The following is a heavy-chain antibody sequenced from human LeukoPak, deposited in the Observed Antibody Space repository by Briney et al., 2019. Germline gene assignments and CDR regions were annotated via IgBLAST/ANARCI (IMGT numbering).Heavy chain of an antibody. CDR1: GYTFTSYD. CDR3: ARGHGSGSANYFDP. Sequence: ASVKVSCKTSGYTFTSYDMHWVRQAPVQGLEWMGIINSSGGSTSYAQKFPGRVTMTRDMSTSTFYLELSSLRSEDTAVYYCARGHGSGSANYFDPWGQGTLVTVSS. V-gene: IGHV1-46*01. CDR2: INSSGGST. D-gene: IGHD3-10*01. J-gene: IGHJ5*02.